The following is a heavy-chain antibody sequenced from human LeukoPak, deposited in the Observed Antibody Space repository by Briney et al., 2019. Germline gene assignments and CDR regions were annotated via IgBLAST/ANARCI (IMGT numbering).Heavy chain of an antibody. Sequence: GGSLRLSCAASGFTFRSYWMHWVRQAPGKGLVWVSRINSDGSSTSYADSVKGRLTISRDNAKNTLYLQMNSLRDEDTAVYYCAKGGRNVIDYWGQGTLVTVSS. CDR1: GFTFRSYW. CDR2: INSDGSST. V-gene: IGHV3-74*01. J-gene: IGHJ4*02. CDR3: AKGGRNVIDY. D-gene: IGHD1-26*01.